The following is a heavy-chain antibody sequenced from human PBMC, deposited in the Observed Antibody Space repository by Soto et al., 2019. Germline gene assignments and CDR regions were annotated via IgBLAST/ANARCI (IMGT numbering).Heavy chain of an antibody. Sequence: SVKVSCKASGGTFSRYTITWVRQAPGQGLEWMGGITPMFGTPNYAQKFQGRVTITADESTSTAYMELSSLRSEDTAMYYCARDGTLYDSSAYYYLYWGQGTLVTVPQ. V-gene: IGHV1-69*13. CDR3: ARDGTLYDSSAYYYLY. D-gene: IGHD3-22*01. CDR2: ITPMFGTP. CDR1: GGTFSRYT. J-gene: IGHJ4*02.